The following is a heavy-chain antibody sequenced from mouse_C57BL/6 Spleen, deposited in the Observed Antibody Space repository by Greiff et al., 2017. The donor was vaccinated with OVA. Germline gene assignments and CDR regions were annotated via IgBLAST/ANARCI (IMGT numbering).Heavy chain of an antibody. CDR1: GFSLTSYG. J-gene: IGHJ4*01. CDR3: ARMDTSYAMDY. V-gene: IGHV2-2*01. CDR2: IWSGGST. Sequence: QVQLKQSGPGLVQPSQSLSITCTVSGFSLTSYGVHWVRQSPGTGLEWLGVIWSGGSTDYNAAFISRLSISKDNSKSQVFFKMNSLQADDTAIYYCARMDTSYAMDYWGQGTSVTVSS. D-gene: IGHD5-1-1*01.